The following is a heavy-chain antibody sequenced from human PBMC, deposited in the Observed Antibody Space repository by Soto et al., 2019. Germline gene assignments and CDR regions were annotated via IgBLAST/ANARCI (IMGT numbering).Heavy chain of an antibody. V-gene: IGHV1-3*01. J-gene: IGHJ4*02. D-gene: IGHD6-13*01. CDR3: ARTPSYSSSWNYFDY. CDR1: GYTFTSYA. CDR2: INAGNGNT. Sequence: ASVKVSCKASGYTFTSYAMHWVLQAPGQRLEWMGWINAGNGNTKYSQKFQGRVTITRDTSASTAYMELSSLRSEDTAVYYCARTPSYSSSWNYFDYWGQGTLVTVSS.